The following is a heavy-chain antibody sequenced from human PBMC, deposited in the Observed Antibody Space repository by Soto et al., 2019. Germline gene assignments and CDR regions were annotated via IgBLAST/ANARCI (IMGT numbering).Heavy chain of an antibody. D-gene: IGHD4-4*01. V-gene: IGHV3-30*18. CDR1: GFTFSSYG. CDR2: ISYDGSNK. J-gene: IGHJ6*02. Sequence: PGGSLRLSCAASGFTFSSYGMHWVRQAPGKGLEWVVVISYDGSNKYYADSVKGRFTISRDNSKNTLYLQMNSLRAEDTAVFYCAKDVEAENRNYPHYYYYYGLDVWGQGTTVTVSS. CDR3: AKDVEAENRNYPHYYYYYGLDV.